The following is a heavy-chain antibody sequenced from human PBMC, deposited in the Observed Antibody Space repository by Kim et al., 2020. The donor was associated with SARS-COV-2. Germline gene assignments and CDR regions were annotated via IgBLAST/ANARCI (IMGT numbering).Heavy chain of an antibody. CDR2: ISGDGGST. Sequence: GGSLRLSCAASGFTFDDYAMHWVRQAPGKGLEWVSLISGDGGSTYYADSVKGRFTISRDNSKNSLYLQMNSLRTEDTALYYCAKDFGVRGVINYYYYGMDVWGQGTTVTVSS. CDR1: GFTFDDYA. D-gene: IGHD3-10*01. CDR3: AKDFGVRGVINYYYYGMDV. V-gene: IGHV3-43*02. J-gene: IGHJ6*02.